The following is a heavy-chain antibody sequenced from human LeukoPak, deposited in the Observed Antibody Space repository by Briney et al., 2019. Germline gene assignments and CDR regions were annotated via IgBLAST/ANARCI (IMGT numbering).Heavy chain of an antibody. CDR3: NKDADRIVGDTVGH. J-gene: IGHJ4*02. V-gene: IGHV3-15*01. CDR1: GFTFRNAW. D-gene: IGHD1-26*01. Sequence: GGSLRLSCAASGFTFRNAWMSWVRQAPGKGLEWVGRNKSETDGGSTDYAAPVKDRFTIARDDTKNTLYLQMNRLKTKDTDVYYSNKDADRIVGDTVGHWAQRTLLSVS. CDR2: NKSETDGGST.